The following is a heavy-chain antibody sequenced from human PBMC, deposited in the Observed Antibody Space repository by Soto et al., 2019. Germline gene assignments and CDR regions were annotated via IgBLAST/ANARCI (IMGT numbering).Heavy chain of an antibody. CDR1: GGSINDHR. CDR3: ARVAYSSGHFDY. CDR2: ISDTGRT. V-gene: IGHV4-59*11. J-gene: IGHJ4*02. Sequence: SVTLSLTGNVSGGSINDHRWAWIRQPPGQGLELVAYISDTGRTDYNPFLKSRLSISVDTSRNQFSLEVRSLTSADTAIYYCARVAYSSGHFDYWGLGTLVTVS. D-gene: IGHD6-19*01.